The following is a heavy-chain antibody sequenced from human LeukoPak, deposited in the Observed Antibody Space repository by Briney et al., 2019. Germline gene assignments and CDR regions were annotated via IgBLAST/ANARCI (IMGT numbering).Heavy chain of an antibody. D-gene: IGHD3-22*01. CDR3: ARVPSYYDSSGYYFGYYYYMDV. Sequence: ASVKVSCKVSGYTLTELSMHWVRQAPGKGLEWMGGFDPEDGETIYAQKFQGRVTMTEDTSTDTAYMELSSLRSDDTAVYYCARVPSYYDSSGYYFGYYYYMDVWAKGPRSPSP. CDR2: FDPEDGET. J-gene: IGHJ6*03. V-gene: IGHV1-24*01. CDR1: GYTLTELS.